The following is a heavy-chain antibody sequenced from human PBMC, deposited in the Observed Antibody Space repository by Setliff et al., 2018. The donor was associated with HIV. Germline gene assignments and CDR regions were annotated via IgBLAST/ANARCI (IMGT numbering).Heavy chain of an antibody. CDR3: ARGGTSSNWFGP. Sequence: ASETLSLTCIVSGASISSNTWSWIRQAPGKGLQWIGFIYNSVTTNYNPSLKSRFTISLDTSKNQFSLKLTSVTAADTAVYYCARGGTSSNWFGPWGQGTLVTVSS. D-gene: IGHD2-2*01. CDR2: IYNSVTT. CDR1: GASISSNT. V-gene: IGHV4-59*01. J-gene: IGHJ5*02.